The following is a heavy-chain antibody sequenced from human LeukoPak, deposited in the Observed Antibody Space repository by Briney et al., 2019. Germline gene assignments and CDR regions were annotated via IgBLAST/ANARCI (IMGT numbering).Heavy chain of an antibody. CDR2: IFPADSDT. D-gene: IGHD2-21*02. Sequence: GEPLQISCQASGYRFTTYWIGWVRQMPGKGLEWMGIIFPADSDTRYSPSFQGQVTVSADKSITTAYLQWSSLKASDTAMYYCARWVTADRGKKDAFDVWGQGTMVTVSS. J-gene: IGHJ3*01. CDR3: ARWVTADRGKKDAFDV. V-gene: IGHV5-51*01. CDR1: GYRFTTYW.